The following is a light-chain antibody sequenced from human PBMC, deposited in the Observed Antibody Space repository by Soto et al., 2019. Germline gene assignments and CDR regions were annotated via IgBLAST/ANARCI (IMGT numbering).Light chain of an antibody. CDR1: SSDVGGYNY. CDR2: EVT. Sequence: SALTQPPSASGSLGQSVTLSCTGTSSDVGGYNYVSWHQQHPGKAPKVMIYEVTKRPPGVPDRFSGSKSGNTASLTVSGLQAEDEADYYCSSFAGGGNPVLLGGGTKLTVL. V-gene: IGLV2-8*01. J-gene: IGLJ2*01. CDR3: SSFAGGGNPVL.